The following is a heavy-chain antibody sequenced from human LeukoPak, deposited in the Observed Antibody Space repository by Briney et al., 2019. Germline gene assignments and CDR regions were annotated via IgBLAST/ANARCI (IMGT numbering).Heavy chain of an antibody. CDR2: INPSGGSS. V-gene: IGHV1-46*01. D-gene: IGHD6-13*01. J-gene: IGHJ4*02. CDR1: GYTFTSYF. Sequence: ASVKVSCKASGYTFTSYFIHWVRQAPGQGLEWMGIINPSGGSSSYAQKFWGRVTLTRDTSTSTVYMELTSLRSEDTAVYYCAREGPGTGKYFDYWGQGTLVTVSS. CDR3: AREGPGTGKYFDY.